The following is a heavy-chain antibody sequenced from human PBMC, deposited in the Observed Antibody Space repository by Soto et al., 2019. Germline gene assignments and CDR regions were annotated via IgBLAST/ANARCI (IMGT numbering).Heavy chain of an antibody. Sequence: TLSLTCAVYGGSFSGYYWTWIRQPPGTGLEWIGEINHSGSTNYNPSLKSRVTISVDTSKNQFSLKLTSVTAADTAVYYCARDKLPGLFAYWGQGTLVTVSS. CDR1: GGSFSGYY. J-gene: IGHJ4*02. CDR2: INHSGST. CDR3: ARDKLPGLFAY. V-gene: IGHV4-34*01.